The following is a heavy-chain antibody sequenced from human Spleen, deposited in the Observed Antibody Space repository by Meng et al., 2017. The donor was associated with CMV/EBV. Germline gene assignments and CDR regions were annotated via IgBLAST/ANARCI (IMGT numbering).Heavy chain of an antibody. D-gene: IGHD5-12*01. CDR3: AKSRNGYGGEDY. Sequence: GGSLRLSCAASGFTFNSYAMNWVRQAPGKGLEWVSTISDSGGNTYYPDSVKGRFTISRDNSNNTLYLQMNSLRAEDTAIHYCAKSRNGYGGEDYWGQGMLVTVSS. CDR2: ISDSGGNT. J-gene: IGHJ4*02. CDR1: GFTFNSYA. V-gene: IGHV3-23*01.